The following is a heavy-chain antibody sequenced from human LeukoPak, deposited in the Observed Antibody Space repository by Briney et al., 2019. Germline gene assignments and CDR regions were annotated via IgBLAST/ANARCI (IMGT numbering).Heavy chain of an antibody. CDR3: AREAAAGTSHFEN. Sequence: ASVKVSCKVSGYTLTELSMHWVRQAPGKGLEWMGGFDPEDGETIYAQKFQGRVTMTRNTSISTAYMELSSLRSEDTAVYYCAREAAAGTSHFENWGQGTLVTVSS. D-gene: IGHD6-13*01. CDR2: FDPEDGET. CDR1: GYTLTELS. J-gene: IGHJ1*01. V-gene: IGHV1-24*01.